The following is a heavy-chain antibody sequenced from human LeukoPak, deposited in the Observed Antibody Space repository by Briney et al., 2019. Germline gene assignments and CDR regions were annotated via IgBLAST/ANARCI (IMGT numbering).Heavy chain of an antibody. D-gene: IGHD3-10*01. Sequence: ASVKVSCKASGGTFSSYAISWVRQAPGQGLEWMGGITPIFGTANYAQKFQGRVTITTDESTSTAYMELSSLRSEDTAVYYCASQRYYGSGSDFDYWGQGTLVTVSS. CDR3: ASQRYYGSGSDFDY. CDR1: GGTFSSYA. CDR2: ITPIFGTA. J-gene: IGHJ4*02. V-gene: IGHV1-69*05.